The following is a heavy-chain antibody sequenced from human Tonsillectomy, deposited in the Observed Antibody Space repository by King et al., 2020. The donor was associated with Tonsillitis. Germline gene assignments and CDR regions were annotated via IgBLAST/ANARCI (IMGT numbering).Heavy chain of an antibody. Sequence: QLVQSGAEVKKPGSSVNVSCKASGGTFSSYVFSWVRQAPGQGLDWMGRIIPIVGIADYAQKFQGRVTITADKSTSTAYMELSSLRSEDTAVYYCARETYGAALDYWVQGTLVTVSS. D-gene: IGHD4-17*01. CDR1: GGTFSSYV. V-gene: IGHV1-69*09. J-gene: IGHJ4*02. CDR3: ARETYGAALDY. CDR2: IIPIVGIA.